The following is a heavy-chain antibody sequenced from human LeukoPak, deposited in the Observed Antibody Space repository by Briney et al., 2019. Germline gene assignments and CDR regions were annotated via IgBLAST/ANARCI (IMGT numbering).Heavy chain of an antibody. CDR2: VYHTGTT. CDR3: ARGFASGWYSRYDP. CDR1: GDPVSRGSYY. J-gene: IGHJ5*02. V-gene: IGHV4-61*01. D-gene: IGHD6-19*01. Sequence: SETLSLTCTVSGDPVSRGSYYWSWIRQPPGKELEWIGYVYHTGTTNYNPSLKSRVTISVDTSKNEFSLKMTSVTAADTAVYYCARGFASGWYSRYDPWGQGTLVTVPS.